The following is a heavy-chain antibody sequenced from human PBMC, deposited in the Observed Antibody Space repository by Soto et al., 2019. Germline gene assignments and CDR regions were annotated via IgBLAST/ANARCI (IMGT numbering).Heavy chain of an antibody. CDR2: INAGNGNT. Sequence: VASVKVYCKSSGYTFTSYAMHWVRQAPRQRLEWMGWINAGNGNTKYSQKFQGRVTITRDTSASTAYMELSSLRSEDTAVYYCARELDSSSWYPYYFDYWGQGTLVTVSS. CDR3: ARELDSSSWYPYYFDY. D-gene: IGHD6-13*01. V-gene: IGHV1-3*01. J-gene: IGHJ4*02. CDR1: GYTFTSYA.